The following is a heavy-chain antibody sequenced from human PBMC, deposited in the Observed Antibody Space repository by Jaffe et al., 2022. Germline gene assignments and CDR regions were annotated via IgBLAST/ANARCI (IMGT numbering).Heavy chain of an antibody. Sequence: QVQLVQSGAEVKKPGASVKVSCKSSGYTFTSYYMHWVRQAPGQGLEWMGMINPNGGSTNYAQKFQGRVTLTRDTSTSTVYMELSSLRSEDTAVYYCARGGYTYGPRTTDAFDIWGQGAMFTVSS. D-gene: IGHD5-18*01. V-gene: IGHV1-46*01. J-gene: IGHJ3*02. CDR3: ARGGYTYGPRTTDAFDI. CDR1: GYTFTSYY. CDR2: INPNGGST.